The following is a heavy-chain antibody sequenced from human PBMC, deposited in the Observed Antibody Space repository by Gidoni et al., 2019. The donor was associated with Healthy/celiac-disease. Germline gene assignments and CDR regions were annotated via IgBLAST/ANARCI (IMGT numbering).Heavy chain of an antibody. D-gene: IGHD2-2*01. V-gene: IGHV3-30*18. J-gene: IGHJ6*02. Sequence: QVQLVESGGGVVQPGRSRRLSCAASGFTFSSYGMHWVRQAPGKGLEWLAVISYDGSNKYYADSVKGRFTLSRDNSKNTLYLQMNSLRAEDTAVYYCAKSGYCSSTSCYDYYYYGMDVWGQGTTVTVSS. CDR3: AKSGYCSSTSCYDYYYYGMDV. CDR1: GFTFSSYG. CDR2: ISYDGSNK.